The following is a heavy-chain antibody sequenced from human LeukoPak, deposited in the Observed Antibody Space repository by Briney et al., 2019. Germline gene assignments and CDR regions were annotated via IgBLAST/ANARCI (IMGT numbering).Heavy chain of an antibody. V-gene: IGHV1-46*01. Sequence: ASVKVSCKASGYTFTNYYMHWVRQAPGQGLEWMGMINPSGGSTTYAQKFQGRVTMTEDTSTDTAYMELSSLRSEDTAVYYCATDPSGYDFDYWGQGTLVTVSS. CDR3: ATDPSGYDFDY. CDR1: GYTFTNYY. CDR2: INPSGGST. J-gene: IGHJ4*02. D-gene: IGHD5-12*01.